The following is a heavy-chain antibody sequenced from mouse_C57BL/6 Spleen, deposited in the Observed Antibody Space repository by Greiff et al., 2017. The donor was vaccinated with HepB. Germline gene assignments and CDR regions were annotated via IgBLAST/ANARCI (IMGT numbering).Heavy chain of an antibody. V-gene: IGHV3-6*01. CDR3: ASPAY. J-gene: IGHJ3*01. CDR1: GYSITSGYY. Sequence: EVKLMESGPGLVKPSQSLSLTCSVTGYSITSGYYWNWIRQFPGNKLEWMGYISYDGSNNYNPSLKNRISITRDPSKNQFFLKLNSVTTEDTATYYCASPAYWGQGTLVTVSA. CDR2: ISYDGSN.